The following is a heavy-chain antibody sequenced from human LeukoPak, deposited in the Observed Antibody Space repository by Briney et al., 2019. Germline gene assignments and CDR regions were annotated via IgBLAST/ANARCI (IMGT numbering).Heavy chain of an antibody. Sequence: GGWLRLSCVASGFTPRRYWMTWVRPPPWRGLGWVANIQEDGSEKYYVDSVKARSTISGDKANNSLCLQMNGLRAGDTAVYSWGRGGRTNDLWGQGTMVTVSS. V-gene: IGHV3-7*04. CDR3: GRGGRTNDL. J-gene: IGHJ3*01. D-gene: IGHD1-26*01. CDR1: GFTPRRYW. CDR2: IQEDGSEK.